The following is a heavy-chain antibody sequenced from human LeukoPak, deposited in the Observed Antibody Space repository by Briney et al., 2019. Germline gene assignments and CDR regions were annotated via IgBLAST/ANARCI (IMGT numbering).Heavy chain of an antibody. J-gene: IGHJ4*02. CDR2: SGTVGDT. CDR3: VRAAMPYIINGRRFDY. V-gene: IGHV3-13*04. D-gene: IGHD2-2*01. Sequence: GGSLRLSCAASGFTSSAYDMHWVRQITGGGLEWVSTSGTVGDTFYSDSVKGRFTISRENAKNSVHLQMNSLRVEDSAIYFCVRAAMPYIINGRRFDYWGQGTLVTVSS. CDR1: GFTSSAYD.